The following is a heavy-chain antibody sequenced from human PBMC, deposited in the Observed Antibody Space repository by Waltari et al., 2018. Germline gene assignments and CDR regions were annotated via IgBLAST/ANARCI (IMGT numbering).Heavy chain of an antibody. J-gene: IGHJ4*02. CDR1: TFRFGRYA. CDR2: ISVDASLQ. V-gene: IGHV3-30*04. D-gene: IGHD5-12*01. Sequence: QVQLEESGGGVVQPGRSLRLSCAASTFRFGRYAFHWGRQAPGGGLEWVAVISVDASLQYYADSVKGRFTISRDNSKKTVYLQMNSLRVEDTAVYYCARGTVDSKSAPQDWGQGTLVTVSS. CDR3: ARGTVDSKSAPQD.